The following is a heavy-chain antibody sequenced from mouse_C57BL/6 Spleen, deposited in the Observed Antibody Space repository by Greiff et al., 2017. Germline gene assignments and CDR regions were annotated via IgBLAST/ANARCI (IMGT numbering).Heavy chain of an antibody. CDR3: ARAVLLRYYFDY. V-gene: IGHV3-6*01. D-gene: IGHD1-1*01. J-gene: IGHJ2*01. Sequence: ESGPGLVKPSQSLSLTCSVTGYSITSGYYWNWIRQFPGNKLEWMGYISYDGSNNYNPSLKNRISITRDPSKNQFFLKLNSVTTEDTATYYCARAVLLRYYFDYWGQGTTLTVSS. CDR2: ISYDGSN. CDR1: GYSITSGYY.